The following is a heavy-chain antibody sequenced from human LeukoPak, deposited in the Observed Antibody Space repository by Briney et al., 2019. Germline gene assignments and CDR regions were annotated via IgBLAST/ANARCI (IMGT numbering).Heavy chain of an antibody. CDR3: AREARAVDCSGGSCYI. Sequence: KTSETLSHTCTVSGRSISSSSLYWGWIRHPPGKGLEWIGRIYYSGSTHYNPSLKSRVTISVDTSKKQFSLKLSSVTAADTAVYYCAREARAVDCSGGSCYIWGQGTLVTFSS. V-gene: IGHV4-39*07. D-gene: IGHD2-15*01. J-gene: IGHJ4*02. CDR2: IYYSGST. CDR1: GRSISSSSLY.